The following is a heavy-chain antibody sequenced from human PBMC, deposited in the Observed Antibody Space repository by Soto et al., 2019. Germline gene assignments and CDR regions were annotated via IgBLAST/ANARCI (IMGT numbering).Heavy chain of an antibody. CDR3: AIGYTDYDDHSYDFDS. CDR2: IIPIFGTP. J-gene: IGHJ4*02. Sequence: QVQLVQSGAEVKKPGSSVKVSCKASGGTFSTSLISWVRQAPGQGLEWMGGIIPIFGTPNNAQKLQGRVTITADESTSTFYMDLKSLSSEDTAMYYCAIGYTDYDDHSYDFDSCGQGTQVTVSS. V-gene: IGHV1-69*01. D-gene: IGHD3-22*01. CDR1: GGTFSTSL.